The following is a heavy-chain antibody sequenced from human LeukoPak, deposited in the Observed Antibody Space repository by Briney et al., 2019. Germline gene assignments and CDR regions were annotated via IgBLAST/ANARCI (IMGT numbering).Heavy chain of an antibody. CDR2: IIPIFGTA. CDR3: ARGPLIVVPAAMLGIPSIGPRDSAMGYFDY. CDR1: GGTFSSYA. V-gene: IGHV1-69*13. Sequence: ASVKVSCKASGGTFSSYAISWVRQAPGQGLEWMGGIIPIFGTANYAQKFQGRVTITADESTSTAYMELSSLRSEDTAVYYCARGPLIVVPAAMLGIPSIGPRDSAMGYFDYWGQGTLVTVSS. D-gene: IGHD2-2*01. J-gene: IGHJ4*02.